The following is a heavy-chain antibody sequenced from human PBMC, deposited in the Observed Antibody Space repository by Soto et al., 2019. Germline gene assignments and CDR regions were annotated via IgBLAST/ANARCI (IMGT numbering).Heavy chain of an antibody. CDR1: GGTFSIYT. J-gene: IGHJ5*02. CDR3: AREEPRDTAWLDP. CDR2: GSA. Sequence: QVQLVQSGAEVKKPGSSVKVSCKASGGTFSIYTISWARQAPGQGLEWMGGSANSAQKFQGRHTVTADESTSTVYLELSSLTAENTAVYYCAREEPRDTAWLDPWGQGTQV. V-gene: IGHV1-69*01. D-gene: IGHD1-26*01.